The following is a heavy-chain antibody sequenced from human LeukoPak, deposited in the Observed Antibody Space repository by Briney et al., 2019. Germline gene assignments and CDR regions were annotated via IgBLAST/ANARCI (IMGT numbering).Heavy chain of an antibody. V-gene: IGHV4-4*02. Sequence: PSETLSLTCAVSGGSISSSNWWSWVRQPPGKGLEWIGEIYHSGSTNYSPSLKSRITISVDVSKNQFSLKVTSVTAADTAVYYCASLLVPGNFDYWGQGTLVTVSP. D-gene: IGHD2-8*02. CDR2: IYHSGST. CDR1: GGSISSSNW. J-gene: IGHJ4*02. CDR3: ASLLVPGNFDY.